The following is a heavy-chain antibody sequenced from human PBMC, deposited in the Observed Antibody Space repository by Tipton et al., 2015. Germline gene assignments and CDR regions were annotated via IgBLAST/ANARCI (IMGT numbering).Heavy chain of an antibody. CDR3: ARFMGYSYGPDNWFDP. J-gene: IGHJ5*02. CDR2: IYYSGST. CDR1: GGSVTSGSYY. V-gene: IGHV4-61*01. Sequence: GLVKPSENLSLTCTVSGGSVTSGSYYWSWIRQPPGKGLEWIGYIYYSGSTNYNPSLKSRVTISVDTSKNRFSLKLSSVTAADTAVYYCARFMGYSYGPDNWFDPWGQGTLVTVSS. D-gene: IGHD5-18*01.